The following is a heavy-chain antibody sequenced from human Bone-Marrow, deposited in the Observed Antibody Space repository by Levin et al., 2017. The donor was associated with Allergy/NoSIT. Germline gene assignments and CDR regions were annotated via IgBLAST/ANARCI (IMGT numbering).Heavy chain of an antibody. CDR3: ARADSRPLDDGDYHNYFYYGMDI. J-gene: IGHJ6*02. V-gene: IGHV1-69*13. D-gene: IGHD4-17*01. CDR1: GGTFRTYA. CDR2: IVPMFGTA. Sequence: SVKVSCKTSGGTFRTYAINWVRQAPGQGLEWMGGIVPMFGTAKSALKFQGRVTITADDSTSTAYMELSSLRSEDTAVYFCARADSRPLDDGDYHNYFYYGMDIWGQGTTVTVSS.